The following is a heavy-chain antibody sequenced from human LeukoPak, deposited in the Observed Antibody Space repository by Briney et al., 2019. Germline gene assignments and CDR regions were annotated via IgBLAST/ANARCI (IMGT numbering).Heavy chain of an antibody. CDR2: IWYDGSKK. CDR1: GFTFSNYG. CDR3: ARDLGVTNYFFDF. D-gene: IGHD4-23*01. J-gene: IGHJ4*02. V-gene: IGHV3-33*01. Sequence: GRSLRLSCTASGFTFSNYGFHWVRQPPGKGLEWVAVIWYDGSKKYYADYVKGRFTISRDNSKNTVYLQMNSLRAEDTAVYYCARDLGVTNYFFDFWGQGTLVTVSS.